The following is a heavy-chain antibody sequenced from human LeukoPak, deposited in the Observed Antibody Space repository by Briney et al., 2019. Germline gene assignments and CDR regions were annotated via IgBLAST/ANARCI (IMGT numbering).Heavy chain of an antibody. D-gene: IGHD5-18*01. CDR2: IWYDGSNK. J-gene: IGHJ4*02. CDR3: ARESRNRIQPWGICDY. CDR1: GFTFSSYG. V-gene: IGHV3-33*01. Sequence: GRSLRLSCAASGFTFSSYGMQWVRQAPGKGLEWVAVIWYDGSNKYYADSVKGRFTISRDNSKNTLYLQMNSLRAEDTAVYYCARESRNRIQPWGICDYWGQGTLVTVSS.